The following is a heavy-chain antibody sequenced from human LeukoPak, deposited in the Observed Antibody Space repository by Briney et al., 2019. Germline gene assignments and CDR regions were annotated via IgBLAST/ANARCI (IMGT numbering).Heavy chain of an antibody. J-gene: IGHJ3*02. D-gene: IGHD2-2*01. Sequence: SQTLSLTCSVSGVPVSDGRYYWTWIRQYPGKGLEWIGYKYYSGSAKYNPSLKSRLTISIDTSKNQFSLQLSSVTAADTATDYCATPYCSSISCLDVFNMWGQGTGVTVSS. CDR2: KYYSGSA. CDR1: GVPVSDGRYY. V-gene: IGHV4-31*03. CDR3: ATPYCSSISCLDVFNM.